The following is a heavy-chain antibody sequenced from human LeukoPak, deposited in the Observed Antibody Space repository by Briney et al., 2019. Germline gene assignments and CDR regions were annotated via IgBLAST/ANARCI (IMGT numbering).Heavy chain of an antibody. V-gene: IGHV3-30-3*01. CDR2: ISYDGSNK. Sequence: GGSLRLSCAASGFTFSSYAMHWVRQAPGKGLEWVAVISYDGSNKYYADSVKGRSTISRDNSKNTLYLQMNSLGAEDTAVYYCARDRHTAMVGLFDYWGQGTLVTVSS. J-gene: IGHJ4*02. CDR1: GFTFSSYA. CDR3: ARDRHTAMVGLFDY. D-gene: IGHD5-18*01.